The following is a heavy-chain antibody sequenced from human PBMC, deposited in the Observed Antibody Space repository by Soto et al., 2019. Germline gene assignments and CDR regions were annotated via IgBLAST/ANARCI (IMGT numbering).Heavy chain of an antibody. CDR2: IIPIFGTA. Sequence: VASVKVSCKASGGTFSSYAISWVRQAPGQGLEWMGGIIPIFGTANYAQKFQGRVTITADKSTGTAYMELSSLRSEDTAVYYCARARGVEMATATALDYWGQGTLVTVSS. J-gene: IGHJ4*02. CDR3: ARARGVEMATATALDY. D-gene: IGHD5-18*01. V-gene: IGHV1-69*06. CDR1: GGTFSSYA.